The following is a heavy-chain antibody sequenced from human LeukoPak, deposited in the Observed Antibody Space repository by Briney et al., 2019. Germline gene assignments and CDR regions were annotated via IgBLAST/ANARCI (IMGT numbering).Heavy chain of an antibody. V-gene: IGHV1-69*13. D-gene: IGHD3-10*01. CDR2: IIPIFGTA. CDR3: ARAVGSYYYGSGSYYRRGLSY. Sequence: SVKVSCKASGYTFTGYYMHWVRQAPGQGLEWMGGIIPIFGTANYAQKFQGRVTITADESTSTAYMELSSLRSEDTAVYYCARAVGSYYYGSGSYYRRGLSYWGQGTLVTVSS. J-gene: IGHJ4*02. CDR1: GYTFTGYY.